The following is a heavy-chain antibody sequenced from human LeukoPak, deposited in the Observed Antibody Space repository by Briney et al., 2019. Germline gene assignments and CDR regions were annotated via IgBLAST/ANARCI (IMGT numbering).Heavy chain of an antibody. V-gene: IGHV3-23*01. Sequence: GGSLRLSCAASRFTFSNYAMSWVRQAPGKGLEWVSTISGSGGSTYYADSVKGRFTISRDNSKNTLHLQMNSLRAEDTAVYYCAKSAYYDSSGFYREYHSDYWGQGTLVTVSS. CDR2: ISGSGGST. CDR1: RFTFSNYA. CDR3: AKSAYYDSSGFYREYHSDY. J-gene: IGHJ4*02. D-gene: IGHD3-22*01.